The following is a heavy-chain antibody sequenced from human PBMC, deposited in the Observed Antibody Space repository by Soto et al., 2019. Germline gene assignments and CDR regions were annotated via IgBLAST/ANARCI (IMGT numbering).Heavy chain of an antibody. J-gene: IGHJ6*02. V-gene: IGHV3-33*01. D-gene: IGHD4-17*01. Sequence: QVQLVESGGGVVQPGRSLRLSCAASGFTFSSYGMHWVRQAPGKGLEWVAVIWYDGSNKYYADSVKGRFTISRDNSKNTLYLQMNSLRAEDTAVYYCARELDGEGEYYYGMDVWGQGTTVTVSS. CDR2: IWYDGSNK. CDR1: GFTFSSYG. CDR3: ARELDGEGEYYYGMDV.